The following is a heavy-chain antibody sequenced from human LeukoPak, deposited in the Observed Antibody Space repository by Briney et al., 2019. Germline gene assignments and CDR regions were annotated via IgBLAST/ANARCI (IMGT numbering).Heavy chain of an antibody. V-gene: IGHV3-33*01. D-gene: IGHD2-2*01. CDR1: GFIFSSYG. CDR3: ARERGEDCSSTSCYLDAFDI. CDR2: IWYDGSNK. Sequence: PGGSLRLSCAASGFIFSSYGMHWVRQAPGKGLEWVAVIWYDGSNKYYADSVKGRFTISRDNSKNTLYLQMNSLRAEDTAVYYCARERGEDCSSTSCYLDAFDIWAKGQWSPSLQ. J-gene: IGHJ3*02.